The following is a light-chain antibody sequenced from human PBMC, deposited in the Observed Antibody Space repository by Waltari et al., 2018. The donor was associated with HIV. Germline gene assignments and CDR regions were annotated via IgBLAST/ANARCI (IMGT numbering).Light chain of an antibody. J-gene: IGKJ2*01. Sequence: AIQMTQSPTSLSASVGDRVTITRRASQGIGNDLSWYQQKTGMAPTLLISGASISQTGVPGRFSGSGSGADFTLTISSLQAEDLATYYCLQDYSWPYTFGQGTKLEIK. V-gene: IGKV1-6*01. CDR3: LQDYSWPYT. CDR1: QGIGND. CDR2: GAS.